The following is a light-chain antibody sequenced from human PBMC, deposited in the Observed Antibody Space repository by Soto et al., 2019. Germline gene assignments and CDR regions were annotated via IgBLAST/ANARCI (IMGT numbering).Light chain of an antibody. Sequence: DIQMTQSPSTLSASVGDRVTITCRASQSLSSWLAWYQQKPGKAPNLLIYDASSLESGVPSRFSGSGSGTEFPLTISSLQPDDFATYYCQQYNTYVWTFGQGTKVEIK. CDR2: DAS. V-gene: IGKV1-5*01. J-gene: IGKJ1*01. CDR1: QSLSSW. CDR3: QQYNTYVWT.